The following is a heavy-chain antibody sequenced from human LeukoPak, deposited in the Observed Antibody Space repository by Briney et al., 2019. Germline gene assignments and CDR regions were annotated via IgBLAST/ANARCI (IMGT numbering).Heavy chain of an antibody. J-gene: IGHJ4*02. D-gene: IGHD3-22*01. CDR3: AKVAMIGVVITTYFDY. Sequence: QPRGSLRLSCAASGFSFSSYAMSWVRQAPRKGLGWVSAISGSGGSTYYADYVKGRFTISRDNSKNTLYMQMNSLRAEDTAVYYCAKVAMIGVVITTYFDYWGQGTLVTVSS. CDR1: GFSFSSYA. V-gene: IGHV3-23*01. CDR2: ISGSGGST.